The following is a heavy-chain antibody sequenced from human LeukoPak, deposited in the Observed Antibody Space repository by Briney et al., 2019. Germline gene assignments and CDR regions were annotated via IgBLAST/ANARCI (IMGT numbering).Heavy chain of an antibody. CDR1: GFTFSHAW. V-gene: IGHV3-15*01. CDR3: IKSSGDWH. J-gene: IGHJ4*02. D-gene: IGHD2-21*02. CDR2: ISTKTDGGTT. Sequence: PGGSLRLSCTTSGFTFSHAWMTWVSQAPGKGLEWVGRISTKTDGGTTDYATPVKGRFTISRDDSKNTLYLQMNSLKTEDTAVYYCIKSSGDWHWGQGTLVTVSS.